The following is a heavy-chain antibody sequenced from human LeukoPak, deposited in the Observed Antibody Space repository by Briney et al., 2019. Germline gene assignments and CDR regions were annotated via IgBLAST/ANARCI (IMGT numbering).Heavy chain of an antibody. CDR3: TRRPVAANPNWFDP. CDR2: ISGNGGAT. Sequence: GGSLRLSCAASGFSFSNYGMAWFRQAPGKGLEWVSVISGNGGATYYADSVKGRFTISRDNSKNTLYLQMNSLRAEDTAVYYCTRRPVAANPNWFDPWGQGTLVTVSS. CDR1: GFSFSNYG. V-gene: IGHV3-23*01. D-gene: IGHD6-19*01. J-gene: IGHJ5*02.